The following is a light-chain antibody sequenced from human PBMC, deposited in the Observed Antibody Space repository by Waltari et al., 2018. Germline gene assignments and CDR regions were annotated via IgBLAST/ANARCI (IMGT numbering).Light chain of an antibody. CDR2: ENN. V-gene: IGLV1-51*02. Sequence: QSVLTQPPSVSAAPGQKVTISCPGSSSSIGSNYVSWFQQLPGTAPKLLIYENNKRPSGIPDRFSGSKSGTSATLGITGLQTGDEADYYCGTWDSSLGAGVFGGGTKLAVL. J-gene: IGLJ2*01. CDR1: SSSIGSNY. CDR3: GTWDSSLGAGV.